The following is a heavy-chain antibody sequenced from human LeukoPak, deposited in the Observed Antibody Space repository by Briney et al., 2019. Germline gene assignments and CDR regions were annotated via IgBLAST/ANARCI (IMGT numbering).Heavy chain of an antibody. CDR3: ARESGSEVRGERSYGMDV. V-gene: IGHV3-48*04. CDR1: GFTFSTYS. J-gene: IGHJ6*02. Sequence: GGSLRLSCAASGFTFSTYSMNWVRQAPGEGLEWVSFISSSSSTIYYADSVKGRFTISRDNANNSLYLQMNSLRAEDTAMYYCARESGSEVRGERSYGMDVWGQGTTVTVSS. CDR2: ISSSSSTI. D-gene: IGHD3-10*01.